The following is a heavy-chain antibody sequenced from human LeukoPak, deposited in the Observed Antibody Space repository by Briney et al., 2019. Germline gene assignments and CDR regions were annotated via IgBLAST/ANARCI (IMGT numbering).Heavy chain of an antibody. CDR3: ARGAINMIVPSY. D-gene: IGHD3-22*01. CDR1: GFTVSSSY. Sequence: GGSLRVSCAASGFTVSSSYMTWVRQAPGNGLEWVSVLYSGGSTYYADSVKGRFTISRDNSKNTLYLQMNSLRAEDTAVYYCARGAINMIVPSYWGQGTLVTVSS. J-gene: IGHJ4*02. V-gene: IGHV3-66*01. CDR2: LYSGGST.